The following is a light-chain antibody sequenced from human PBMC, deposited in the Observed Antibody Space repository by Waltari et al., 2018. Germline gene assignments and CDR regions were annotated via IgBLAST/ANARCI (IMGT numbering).Light chain of an antibody. CDR1: QSISNY. CDR2: ASS. V-gene: IGKV1-39*01. Sequence: DIQMTQSPSSLSASVGHRLTLTCRASQSISNYLKWYQQRPGKAPKLLIYASSSLQSGVPSRFSGSGSGTDFTLTISSLQPEDFATYYCQQSYNFPRTFGQGTKVEIK. CDR3: QQSYNFPRT. J-gene: IGKJ1*01.